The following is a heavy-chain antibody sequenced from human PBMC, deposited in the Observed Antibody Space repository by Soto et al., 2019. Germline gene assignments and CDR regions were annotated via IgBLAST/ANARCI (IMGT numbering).Heavy chain of an antibody. J-gene: IGHJ4*02. D-gene: IGHD6-19*01. Sequence: QVQLQESGPGLVKPSETLSVTCTVSGGSVSSHDYYWSWIRQPPGKGLEWIGHIFHTGTTTYNPSLQRRVTLSIDTSQNQFSLRLTSVTAADTAVYFCARDRGIDVAGTFDYWGQGTLFSVSS. CDR1: GGSVSSHDYY. V-gene: IGHV4-61*08. CDR2: IFHTGTT. CDR3: ARDRGIDVAGTFDY.